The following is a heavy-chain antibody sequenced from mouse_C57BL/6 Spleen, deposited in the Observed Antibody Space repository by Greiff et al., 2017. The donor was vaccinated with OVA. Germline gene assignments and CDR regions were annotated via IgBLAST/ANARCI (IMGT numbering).Heavy chain of an antibody. CDR1: GYSITSGYY. D-gene: IGHD4-1*01. J-gene: IGHJ4*01. V-gene: IGHV3-6*01. CDR2: ISYDGSN. Sequence: EVKLMESGPGLVKPSQSLSLTCSVTGYSITSGYYWNWIRQFPGNKLEWMGYISYDGSNNYNPSLKNRISITRDTSKNQFFLKLNSVTTEDTATYYCARTGTEVYYAMDYWGQGTSVTVSS. CDR3: ARTGTEVYYAMDY.